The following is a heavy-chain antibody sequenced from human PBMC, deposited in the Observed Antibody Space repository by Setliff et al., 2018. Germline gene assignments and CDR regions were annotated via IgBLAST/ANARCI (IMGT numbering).Heavy chain of an antibody. D-gene: IGHD6-6*01. CDR2: IQYDGSDK. CDR3: AKDPKYRGVWPHPAYFDY. V-gene: IGHV3-30*02. J-gene: IGHJ4*02. CDR1: GFLFSSYG. Sequence: HPGGSLRLSCAASGFLFSSYGMHWVRQAPGKGLEWVAFIQYDGSDKYYEDFVKGRFTISRDNSKNTVYLQVNSLRGEDTAVYHCAKDPKYRGVWPHPAYFDYWGQGALVTVSS.